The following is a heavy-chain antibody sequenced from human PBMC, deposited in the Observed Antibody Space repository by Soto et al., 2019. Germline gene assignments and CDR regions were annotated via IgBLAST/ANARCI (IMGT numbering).Heavy chain of an antibody. CDR2: IYYSGST. CDR1: GGSTSSYY. V-gene: IGHV4-59*12. D-gene: IGHD2-8*01. Sequence: SETLSLTCTVSGGSTSSYYWSWIRQPPGKRLEWIGYIYYSGSTNYNPSLKSRVDISIDTSKKQFSLKLSSVTVADTAVYYCARAGPGFGTNGVWWFDPWGQGTLVTISS. J-gene: IGHJ5*02. CDR3: ARAGPGFGTNGVWWFDP.